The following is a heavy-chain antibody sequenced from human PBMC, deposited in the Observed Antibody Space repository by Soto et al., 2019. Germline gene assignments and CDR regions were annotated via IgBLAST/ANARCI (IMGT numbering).Heavy chain of an antibody. CDR1: GGSVSSYY. D-gene: IGHD3-16*02. CDR3: ARDYPFGGVIVGGGFDY. CDR2: IYYSGST. V-gene: IGHV4-59*02. J-gene: IGHJ4*02. Sequence: PSETPSLTCTVSGGSVSSYYWSWIRQPPGKGLEWIGYIYYSGSTNYNPSLKSRVTISVDTSKNQFSLKLSSVTATDTAVYYCARDYPFGGVIVGGGFDYWGQGTLVTVSS.